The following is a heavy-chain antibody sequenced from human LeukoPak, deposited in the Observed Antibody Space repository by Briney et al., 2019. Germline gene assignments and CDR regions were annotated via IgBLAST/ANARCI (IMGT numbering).Heavy chain of an antibody. Sequence: GGSLRLSCAASGFTFSSYAMSWVRQAPGKGLEWVSAISRSSGTIYYADSVKGRFTISRDNAKNSLYLQMNSLRAEDTAVYYCARAFRDVIFDYWGQGTLVTVSS. J-gene: IGHJ4*02. CDR3: ARAFRDVIFDY. CDR1: GFTFSSYA. CDR2: ISRSSGTI. D-gene: IGHD5-24*01. V-gene: IGHV3-48*04.